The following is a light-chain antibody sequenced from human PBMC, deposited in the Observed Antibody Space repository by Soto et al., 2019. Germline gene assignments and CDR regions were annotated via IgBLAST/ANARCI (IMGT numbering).Light chain of an antibody. J-gene: IGLJ1*01. Sequence: QSALTQPASLSGSPGQSISISCTGTSSDVGRYNFVSWYQQRPGKAPKLIIYDVANRPSGISNRFSGSKSGNTASLTISGLQAEDEADYYCSSYTGSTSLMYVFGTGTKVTVL. V-gene: IGLV2-14*03. CDR1: SSDVGRYNF. CDR2: DVA. CDR3: SSYTGSTSLMYV.